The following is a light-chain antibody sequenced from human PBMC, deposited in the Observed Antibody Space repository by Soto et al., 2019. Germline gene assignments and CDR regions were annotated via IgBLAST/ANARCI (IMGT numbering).Light chain of an antibody. J-gene: IGLJ2*01. Sequence: QAVLTQPPSVSGSPGQSVTISCTGTSSDVGAYNFVSWYQQYPGKAPKLIIFDVSARPSGVPDRFSGSKSGNTASLTISGLQADDAADYYCCSYAGTYSPVLGGGTKLTVL. CDR1: SSDVGAYNF. V-gene: IGLV2-11*01. CDR3: CSYAGTYSPV. CDR2: DVS.